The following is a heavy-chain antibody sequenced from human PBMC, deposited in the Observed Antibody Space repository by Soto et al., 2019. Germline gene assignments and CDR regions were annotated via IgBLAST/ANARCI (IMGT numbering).Heavy chain of an antibody. D-gene: IGHD7-27*01. CDR2: IYNHGQI. CDR1: GFIVSRSH. CDR3: VRVTGAERH. Sequence: PGGSLRLSCVVSGFIVSRSHMMWVREAPGKGLEGVSVIYNHGQINYVDPVKGRFTIARDNSKNTFYLQMNSLKVEDTAVYYCVRVTGAERHWGQGALVTVSS. V-gene: IGHV3-53*01. J-gene: IGHJ4*02.